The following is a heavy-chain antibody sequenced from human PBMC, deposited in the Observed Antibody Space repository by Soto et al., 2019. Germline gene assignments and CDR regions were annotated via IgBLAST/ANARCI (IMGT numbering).Heavy chain of an antibody. CDR3: ARDRRDGYNTFDY. J-gene: IGHJ4*02. V-gene: IGHV1-69*13. CDR2: IIPIFGTA. D-gene: IGHD5-12*01. Sequence: GASVKVSCKASGGTFSSYAISWVRQAPGQGLEWMGGIIPIFGTANYAQKFQGRVTITADESTSTAYMELSSLRSEDTAVYYCARDRRDGYNTFDYWGQGTLVTVSS. CDR1: GGTFSSYA.